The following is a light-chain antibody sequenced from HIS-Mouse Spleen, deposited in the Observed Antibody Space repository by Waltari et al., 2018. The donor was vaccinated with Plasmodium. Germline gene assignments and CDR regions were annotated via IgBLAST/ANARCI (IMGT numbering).Light chain of an antibody. CDR2: GAS. Sequence: EIVMTQSPATLSVSPVERATLSCRANQSVSSNLAGYQQKPGQAPRLLIYGASTRATGIPARFSGSGSGTEFTLTISSLQSEDFAVYYCQQYNNWSFTFGPGTKVDIK. CDR1: QSVSSN. J-gene: IGKJ3*01. V-gene: IGKV3-15*01. CDR3: QQYNNWSFT.